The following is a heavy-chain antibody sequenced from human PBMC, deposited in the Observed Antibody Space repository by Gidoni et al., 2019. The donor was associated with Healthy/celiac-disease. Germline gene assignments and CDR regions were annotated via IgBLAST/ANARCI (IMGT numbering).Heavy chain of an antibody. CDR2: IRSKAYGGTT. D-gene: IGHD1-26*01. Sequence: EVQLVESGGGLVQPGRSLRLSCTASGFTFGDYAMSWVRQAPGKGLEWVGFIRSKAYGGTTEYAASVKGRFTISRDDSKSIAYLQMNSLKTEDTAVYYCTRDSLISPLRSGSYRSDYWGQGTLVTVSS. V-gene: IGHV3-49*04. J-gene: IGHJ4*02. CDR1: GFTFGDYA. CDR3: TRDSLISPLRSGSYRSDY.